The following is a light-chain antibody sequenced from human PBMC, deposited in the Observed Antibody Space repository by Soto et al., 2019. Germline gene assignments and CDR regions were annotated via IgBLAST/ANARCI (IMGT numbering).Light chain of an antibody. J-gene: IGLJ2*01. V-gene: IGLV1-36*01. CDR2: YDD. CDR1: SSNIGNNA. CDR3: ATWDDSLNGVV. Sequence: QSVLTQAPSVSEAPRQRVTISCSGSSSNIGNNAVNWYQQLPGKTPKLLIYYDDLLPSGVSDRFSGSKSGTSASLAISGLQSEDEDDYYCATWDDSLNGVVFGGGTKLTVL.